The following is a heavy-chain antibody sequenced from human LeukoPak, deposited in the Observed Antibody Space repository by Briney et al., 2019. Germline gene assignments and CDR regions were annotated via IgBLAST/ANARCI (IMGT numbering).Heavy chain of an antibody. Sequence: GGSLRLSCAASGFTFSSYWMNWARQAPGKGLEWVASINHNGNVNYYVDSVKGRFTISRDNSKNTLYLQMNSLRAEDTAVYYCANSLGYCSSTSCYYFDYWGQGTLVTVSS. V-gene: IGHV3-7*03. J-gene: IGHJ4*02. D-gene: IGHD2-2*01. CDR2: INHNGNVN. CDR3: ANSLGYCSSTSCYYFDY. CDR1: GFTFSSYW.